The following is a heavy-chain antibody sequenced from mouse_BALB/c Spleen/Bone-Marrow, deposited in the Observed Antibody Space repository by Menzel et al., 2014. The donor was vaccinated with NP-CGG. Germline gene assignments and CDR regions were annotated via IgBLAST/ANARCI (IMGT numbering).Heavy chain of an antibody. D-gene: IGHD2-14*01. J-gene: IGHJ1*01. V-gene: IGHV1-39*01. Sequence: VQLQQSGPELVKPGASVKISCKASGNSFXANNMNWVKQSNGKSLEWIGNIDLYYGGTSYNQKFKGKATLTVDKSSSTAYMQLKSLTSEDSAVYYCARSRYDGTYWYFDVWGAGTTVTVSS. CDR3: ARSRYDGTYWYFDV. CDR2: IDLYYGGT. CDR1: GNSFXANN.